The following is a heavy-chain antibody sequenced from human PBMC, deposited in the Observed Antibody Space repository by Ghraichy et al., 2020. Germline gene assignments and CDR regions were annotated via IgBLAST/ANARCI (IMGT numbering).Heavy chain of an antibody. V-gene: IGHV4-59*01. J-gene: IGHJ6*03. CDR1: GGSISSYY. CDR3: ARSPQGIFGVVTHMAV. CDR2: IYYSGST. D-gene: IGHD3-3*01. Sequence: SETLSLTCTVSGGSISSYYWSWIRQPPGKGLEWIGYIYYSGSTNYNPSLKSRVTISVDTPKNQFSLKLSSLTAADTAVYYCARSPQGIFGVVTHMAVWGKGTTVTVSS.